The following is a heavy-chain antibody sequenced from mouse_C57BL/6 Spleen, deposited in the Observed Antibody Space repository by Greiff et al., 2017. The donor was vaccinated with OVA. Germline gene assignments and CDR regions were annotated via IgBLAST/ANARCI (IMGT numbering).Heavy chain of an antibody. D-gene: IGHD1-1*01. CDR1: GFTFSSYA. CDR2: ISDGGSYT. CDR3: ARDGGSSYGDWYFDV. J-gene: IGHJ1*03. Sequence: DVKLQESGGGLVKPGGSLKLSCAASGFTFSSYAMSWVRQTPDKRLEWVATISDGGSYTYYPDNVKGRFTISRDNAKNNLYLQMSHLKSEDTAMYYCARDGGSSYGDWYFDVWGTGTTVTVSS. V-gene: IGHV5-4*01.